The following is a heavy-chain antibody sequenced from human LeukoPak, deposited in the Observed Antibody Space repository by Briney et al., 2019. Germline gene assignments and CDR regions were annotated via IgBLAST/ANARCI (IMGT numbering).Heavy chain of an antibody. CDR2: IYSGGST. CDR3: ARRSYGGNSHFDY. CDR1: GFTVSSNY. D-gene: IGHD4-23*01. V-gene: IGHV3-66*04. J-gene: IGHJ4*02. Sequence: GGSLRLSCAASGFTVSSNYMSWVRQAPGKGLERVSVIYSGGSTYYADSVKGRFTISRDNSKNTLYLQMDSLRAEDTAVYYCARRSYGGNSHFDYWGQGTLVTVSS.